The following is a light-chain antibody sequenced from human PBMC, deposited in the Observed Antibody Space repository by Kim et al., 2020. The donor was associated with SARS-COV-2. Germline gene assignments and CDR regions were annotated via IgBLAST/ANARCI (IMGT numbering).Light chain of an antibody. V-gene: IGLV4-69*01. CDR2: LNSDGSH. CDR3: QTWGTGIMV. CDR1: SGNRFNT. Sequence: AAVRLTCPLNSGNRFNTIAWHQQLPEKGPRYLMKLNSDGSHSKGDGIPDRFSGSSSGAERYLTISSPQSEDEADYYCQTWGTGIMVFGGGTQLTVL. J-gene: IGLJ2*01.